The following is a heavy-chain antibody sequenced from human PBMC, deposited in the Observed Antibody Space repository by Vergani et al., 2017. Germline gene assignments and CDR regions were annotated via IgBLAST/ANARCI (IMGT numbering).Heavy chain of an antibody. CDR3: AGETYYYDSSGYYYRWVFDY. J-gene: IGHJ4*02. Sequence: QVQLQESGPGLVKPSETLSLTCTVPGGSVSSGSYYWSWIRQPAGKGLEWIGYIYYSGSTNYNPSLKSRVTISVDTPKSQFSLKLSSVTAADTAVYYCAGETYYYDSSGYYYRWVFDYWGQGTLVTVSS. CDR1: GGSVSSGSYY. V-gene: IGHV4-61*10. CDR2: IYYSGST. D-gene: IGHD3-22*01.